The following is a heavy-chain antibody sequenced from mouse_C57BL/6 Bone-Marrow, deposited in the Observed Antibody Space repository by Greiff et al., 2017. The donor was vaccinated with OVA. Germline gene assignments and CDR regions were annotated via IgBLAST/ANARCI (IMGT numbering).Heavy chain of an antibody. CDR2: LTPGNGGT. CDR1: GYTFTSYW. CDR3: ARSGDGYFPAWFAY. J-gene: IGHJ3*01. D-gene: IGHD2-3*01. Sequence: QVQLQQPGTDLVKPGASVKLSCTASGYTFTSYWLHWVKQRPGQGLEWIGNLTPGNGGTNYNEKLKSKATLTVDKSSSTAYMQLSSLTSEDSAVYYWARSGDGYFPAWFAYWGQGTLVTGSA. V-gene: IGHV1-53*01.